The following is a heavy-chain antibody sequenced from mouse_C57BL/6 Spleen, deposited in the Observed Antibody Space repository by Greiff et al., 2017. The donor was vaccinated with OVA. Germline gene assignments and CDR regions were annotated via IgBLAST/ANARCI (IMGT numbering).Heavy chain of an antibody. CDR2: ISDGGSYT. J-gene: IGHJ4*01. V-gene: IGHV5-4*01. CDR1: GFTFSSYA. CDR3: ARGGRSGAMDY. Sequence: EVHLVESGGGLVKPGGSLKLSCAASGFTFSSYAMSWVRQTPEKRLEWVATISDGGSYTYYPDTVKGRFTISRDNAKNNLYLQMSHLKSEDTAMDYCARGGRSGAMDYWGQGTSVTVSS.